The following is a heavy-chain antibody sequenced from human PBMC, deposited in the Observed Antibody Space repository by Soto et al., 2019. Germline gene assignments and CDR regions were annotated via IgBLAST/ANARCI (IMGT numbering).Heavy chain of an antibody. CDR2: ISSDGNNK. D-gene: IGHD2-2*01. CDR1: GFTFSTYD. V-gene: IGHV3-30*18. J-gene: IGHJ6*02. CDR3: AKDVCSPTSFSTFYYYYDRDV. Sequence: WGSLRLSCAASGFTFSTYDMHWVRQAPGKGLEWVALISSDGNNKYYANSVKGRFTISRHNSKNTLDLQMNSLRVEDTAVYYSAKDVCSPTSFSTFYYYYDRDVGGQGPRFTVS.